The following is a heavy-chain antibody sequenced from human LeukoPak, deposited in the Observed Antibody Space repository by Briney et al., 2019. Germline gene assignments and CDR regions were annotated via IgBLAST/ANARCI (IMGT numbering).Heavy chain of an antibody. CDR2: IIPILGIA. CDR3: AREGIAAAGSYYYYGMDV. J-gene: IGHJ6*02. Sequence: ASVKASCKASGGTFSSYAISWVRQAPGQGLEWMGRIIPILGIANYAQKFQGRVTITADKSTSTAYMELSSLRSEDTAVYYCAREGIAAAGSYYYYGMDVWGQGTTVTVSS. D-gene: IGHD6-13*01. CDR1: GGTFSSYA. V-gene: IGHV1-69*04.